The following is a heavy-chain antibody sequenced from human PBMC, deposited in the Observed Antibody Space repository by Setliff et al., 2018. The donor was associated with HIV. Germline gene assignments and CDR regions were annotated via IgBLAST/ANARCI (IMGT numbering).Heavy chain of an antibody. CDR2: IYYSETT. J-gene: IGHJ5*02. D-gene: IGHD2-2*01. V-gene: IGHV4-59*11. CDR3: ARDPGGLYCRSTSCQGGCFDP. CDR1: GASISSHY. Sequence: SETLSLTCTVSGASISSHYWSWIRQSPGKGLEWIGSIYYSETTNNNPSLKSRVTISVDTSKNQLSLKLRSVTAADTAVYYCARDPGGLYCRSTSCQGGCFDPWGQGTLVTVLL.